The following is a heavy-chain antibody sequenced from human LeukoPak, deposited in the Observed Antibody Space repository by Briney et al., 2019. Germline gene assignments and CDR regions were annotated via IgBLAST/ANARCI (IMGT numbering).Heavy chain of an antibody. CDR3: ARGGEWYGSYPYYYYMDV. D-gene: IGHD3-10*01. V-gene: IGHV4-39*01. CDR2: LYYSGNT. Sequence: PSETLPLTCTVSGVSISSSSYYWGWIRQPPGKGLEWIGSLYYSGNTYYNPSLKSRITMSVDTPKNQFSLKLSSVTAADTAIYYCARGGEWYGSYPYYYYMDVWGKGTTVTVSS. J-gene: IGHJ6*03. CDR1: GVSISSSSYY.